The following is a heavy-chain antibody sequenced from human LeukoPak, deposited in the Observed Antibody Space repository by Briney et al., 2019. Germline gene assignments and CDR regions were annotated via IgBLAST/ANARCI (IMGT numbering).Heavy chain of an antibody. CDR3: ARQLYSSGNYYAPMDV. CDR2: IYYSGST. Sequence: PSETLSLTCTVPGGSISSSNFYWGWIRQPPGKGLEWIGSIYYSGSTYYNPSLKSRVTISVDTSKNQFSLKMSSVTAADTAVYFCARQLYSSGNYYAPMDVWGKGTTVTISS. J-gene: IGHJ6*03. CDR1: GGSISSSNFY. D-gene: IGHD3-10*01. V-gene: IGHV4-39*01.